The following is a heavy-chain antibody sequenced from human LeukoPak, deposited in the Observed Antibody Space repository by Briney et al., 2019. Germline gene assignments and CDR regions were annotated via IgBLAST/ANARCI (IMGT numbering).Heavy chain of an antibody. J-gene: IGHJ4*02. CDR3: ARGPQQEGGYYFDY. D-gene: IGHD1-14*01. Sequence: GGSLRLSCAASGFTFSSNYMSWVRQAPGKGLEWVSVIYSGGSTYYSDSVKGRFTISRYNSKNTLYLQMNSLRAEDTAVYYCARGPQQEGGYYFDYWGQGTLVTVSS. V-gene: IGHV3-53*01. CDR2: IYSGGST. CDR1: GFTFSSNY.